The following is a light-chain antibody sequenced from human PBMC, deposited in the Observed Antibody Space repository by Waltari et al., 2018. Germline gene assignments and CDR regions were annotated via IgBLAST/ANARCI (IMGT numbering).Light chain of an antibody. CDR2: GAS. Sequence: EIVLTQSPGTLSLSPGERATLSFRASQSITSNYLAWYQQKPGQAPRLLIYGASTRATDIPDRFSGSGSGTDFTLTISRLEPEDFAVYYCQHYSNSPPGYTFGQGTKLEIK. CDR3: QHYSNSPPGYT. CDR1: QSITSNY. J-gene: IGKJ2*01. V-gene: IGKV3-20*01.